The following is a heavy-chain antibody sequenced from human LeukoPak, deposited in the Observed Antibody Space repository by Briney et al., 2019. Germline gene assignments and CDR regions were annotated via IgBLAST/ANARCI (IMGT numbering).Heavy chain of an antibody. CDR2: IRYDGSNK. J-gene: IGHJ5*02. CDR3: AKGYWSGYSFDNWFDP. V-gene: IGHV3-30*02. D-gene: IGHD3-3*01. CDR1: GFTFSSYG. Sequence: PGGSLRLSCAASGFTFSSYGMHWIRQAPGKGLEWVSFIRYDGSNKYYADSVKGRFTISRDNSKNTLYLQMNSLRAEDTAVYYCAKGYWSGYSFDNWFDPWGRGTLVTVSS.